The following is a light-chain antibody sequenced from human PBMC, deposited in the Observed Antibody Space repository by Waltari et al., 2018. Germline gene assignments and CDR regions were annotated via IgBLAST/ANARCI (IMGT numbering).Light chain of an antibody. CDR3: SSFTSSTTGI. Sequence: SALTHPDSLSGSPGHSLTISCGGISSDSGAYNSVSWYQQHPGEAPKVIIYDVSNPPSGVSNRFSGSKSGSSASLTISGLQAEDEADYYCSSFTSSTTGIFGGGTKLTVL. V-gene: IGLV2-14*01. J-gene: IGLJ2*01. CDR1: SSDSGAYNS. CDR2: DVS.